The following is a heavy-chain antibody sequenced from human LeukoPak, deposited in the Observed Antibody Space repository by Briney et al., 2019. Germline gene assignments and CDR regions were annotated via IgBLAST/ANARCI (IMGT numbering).Heavy chain of an antibody. Sequence: ASVKVSCKAPGYTFTGYYMHWVRQAPGQGLEWMGRINPNSGGTNYAQKFQGRVTMTRNTSISTAYMELSSLRSEDTAVYYCARGSSYCSGGSCYGYWGQGTLVTVSS. V-gene: IGHV1-2*06. CDR2: INPNSGGT. J-gene: IGHJ4*02. CDR1: GYTFTGYY. D-gene: IGHD2-15*01. CDR3: ARGSSYCSGGSCYGY.